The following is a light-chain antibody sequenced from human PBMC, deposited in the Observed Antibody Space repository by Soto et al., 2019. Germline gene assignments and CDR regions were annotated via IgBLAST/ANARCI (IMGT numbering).Light chain of an antibody. CDR2: AAS. CDR1: QGISNY. J-gene: IGKJ1*01. Sequence: DIQMTQSPSSLSTSVGDRVTITRRSSQGISNYLAWYQQKPGKVPKLLIYAASTLQSGVPSRFSGSGSGTDFTLTISSLQPEDVATYYCQKYNSAPWTFGQGTKVDIK. V-gene: IGKV1-27*01. CDR3: QKYNSAPWT.